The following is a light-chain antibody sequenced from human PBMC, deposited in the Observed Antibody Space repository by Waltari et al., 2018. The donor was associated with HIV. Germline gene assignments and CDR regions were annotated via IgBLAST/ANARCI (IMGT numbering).Light chain of an antibody. V-gene: IGKV1-13*02. Sequence: AIQLTQSSSSLSASVGDRVTITCRASQGISSALAWYQQKPGKPPKLLIYDASSLNSGVPSRFSGSGSGTEFTLTISSLQPEDFATYYCQQFNTYPHTFGLGTKLEIK. CDR3: QQFNTYPHT. J-gene: IGKJ2*01. CDR1: QGISSA. CDR2: DAS.